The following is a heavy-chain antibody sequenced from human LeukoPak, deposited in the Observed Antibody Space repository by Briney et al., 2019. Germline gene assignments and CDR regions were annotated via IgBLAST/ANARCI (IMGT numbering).Heavy chain of an antibody. Sequence: QTGGSLRLSCAASGFTFSSYGMHWVRQAPGKGLEWGAVIWYDGSNKYYADSVKGRFTISRDNSKNTLYLQMNSLRAEDTAVYYCAGDPIASRIAVAGQWFSHFDYWGQGTLVTVSS. J-gene: IGHJ4*02. CDR2: IWYDGSNK. V-gene: IGHV3-33*01. CDR1: GFTFSSYG. D-gene: IGHD6-19*01. CDR3: AGDPIASRIAVAGQWFSHFDY.